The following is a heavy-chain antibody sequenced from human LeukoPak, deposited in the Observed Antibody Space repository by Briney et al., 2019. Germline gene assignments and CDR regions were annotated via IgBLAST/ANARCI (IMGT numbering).Heavy chain of an antibody. V-gene: IGHV3-23*01. Sequence: GGSLRLSCAASTFTFNSYAVSWVRQAPGKGLEWILAISSSGDLTFYADSVKGRFTIPRDNSKNMLYLQMDSLRAEDTAVYYCHYDFWSGYYVFDYWGQGTLVTVSS. D-gene: IGHD3-3*01. CDR1: TFTFNSYA. J-gene: IGHJ4*02. CDR3: HYDFWSGYYVFDY. CDR2: ISSSGDLT.